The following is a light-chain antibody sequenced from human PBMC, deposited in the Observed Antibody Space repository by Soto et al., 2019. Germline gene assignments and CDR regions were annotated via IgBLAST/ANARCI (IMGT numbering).Light chain of an antibody. Sequence: EIVVTQAPATLSVSPGERATLSCRASESCSSNLAWYQQTPGQAPRILIYGASTRATGIPARFSGSGSGSEFTLTIRSLQSEDFAVYYCQEYENWPPVHSFGQGTQLEI. J-gene: IGKJ2*03. CDR1: ESCSSN. V-gene: IGKV3-15*01. CDR3: QEYENWPPVHS. CDR2: GAS.